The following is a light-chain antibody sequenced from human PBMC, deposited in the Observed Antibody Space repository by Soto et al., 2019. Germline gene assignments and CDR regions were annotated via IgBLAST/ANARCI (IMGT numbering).Light chain of an antibody. V-gene: IGLV1-44*01. Sequence: QSVLTQPPSASGTPGQRVTISCSGSRSNIGGNTVNWYQQLPGTAPKFLIYNNNQRPSGVPDRFSGSKSGTSASLAISGLQSEDESDYYWATWDDSLNGLVVFGGGTKVTVL. CDR2: NNN. J-gene: IGLJ2*01. CDR1: RSNIGGNT. CDR3: ATWDDSLNGLVV.